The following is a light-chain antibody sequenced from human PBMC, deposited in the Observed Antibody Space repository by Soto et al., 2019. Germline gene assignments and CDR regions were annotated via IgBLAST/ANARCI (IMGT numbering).Light chain of an antibody. J-gene: IGKJ4*01. CDR2: WAS. CDR1: QSVLYSSNNKNY. V-gene: IGKV4-1*01. Sequence: DIVMTQSPDSLAVSLGERATINCKSSQSVLYSSNNKNYLAWYQQKAGQPPKLLIYWASTRESGVPDRFSGSGSGTDFTLTISSLQAEDVAVYYCQQYNSLLPLTFGGGTKVDIX. CDR3: QQYNSLLPLT.